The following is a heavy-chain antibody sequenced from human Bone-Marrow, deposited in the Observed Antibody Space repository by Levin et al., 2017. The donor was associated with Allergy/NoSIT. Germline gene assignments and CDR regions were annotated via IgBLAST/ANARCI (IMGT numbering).Heavy chain of an antibody. D-gene: IGHD2-2*01. Sequence: GESLKISCAASGFPFSSYWMHWVRQVPGKGLVWVSRINRDGSTTTYADSVKGRFTISRDNAKNTLYLKMDSLRAEETAVYYCARDVWYCSSTCTLNDAFATWGQGTMVTVSS. V-gene: IGHV3-74*03. CDR1: GFPFSSYW. CDR2: INRDGSTT. CDR3: ARDVWYCSSTCTLNDAFAT. J-gene: IGHJ3*02.